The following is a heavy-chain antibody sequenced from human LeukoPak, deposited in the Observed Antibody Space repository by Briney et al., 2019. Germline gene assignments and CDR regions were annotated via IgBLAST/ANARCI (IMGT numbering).Heavy chain of an antibody. CDR2: IYTSGST. Sequence: PSQTLSLTCTVSGGSISSGSYYWSWIRQPAGKGLEWIGRIYTSGSTKYNPSRESRLTISVDTSKNQFSLKLSSVTAADTALYYCARGPAYCGGDCSNWFDPWGQGTLVTVSS. D-gene: IGHD2-21*01. CDR1: GGSISSGSYY. CDR3: ARGPAYCGGDCSNWFDP. J-gene: IGHJ5*02. V-gene: IGHV4-61*02.